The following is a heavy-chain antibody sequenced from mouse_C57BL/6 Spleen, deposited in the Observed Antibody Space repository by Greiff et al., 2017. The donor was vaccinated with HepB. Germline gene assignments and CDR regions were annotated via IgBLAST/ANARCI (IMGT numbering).Heavy chain of an antibody. CDR2: IDPSDSYT. V-gene: IGHV1-69*01. Sequence: VQLQQSGAELVMPGASVKLSCKASGYTFTSYWMQWVKQRPGQGLEWIGEIDPSDSYTNYNQKFKGKSTLTVDKSSSTAYMQLSSLTSEDSAVYYCARSPTVAYWGQGTLVTVSA. D-gene: IGHD1-1*01. CDR1: GYTFTSYW. CDR3: ARSPTVAY. J-gene: IGHJ3*01.